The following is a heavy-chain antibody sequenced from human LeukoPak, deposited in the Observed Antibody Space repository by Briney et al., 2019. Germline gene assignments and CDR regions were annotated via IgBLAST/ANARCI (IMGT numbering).Heavy chain of an antibody. Sequence: GGSLRLSCAASGFTFDDYGMSWVRQAPGKGLEWVSGINWNGGSTGYADSVKGRFTISRDNAKNSLYLQMNSPRAEDTALYYCARDGCSSTSCYAPGDYMDVWGKGTTVTVSS. D-gene: IGHD2-2*01. CDR2: INWNGGST. V-gene: IGHV3-20*04. J-gene: IGHJ6*03. CDR3: ARDGCSSTSCYAPGDYMDV. CDR1: GFTFDDYG.